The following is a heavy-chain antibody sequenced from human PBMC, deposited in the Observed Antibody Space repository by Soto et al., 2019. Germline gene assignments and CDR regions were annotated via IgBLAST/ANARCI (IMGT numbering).Heavy chain of an antibody. D-gene: IGHD6-19*01. Sequence: QVQLVQSGAEVKKPGASVKVSCKATGYTFTTYGISWMRQAPGQGLEWMGWISTTNGRTRYAQKFQSRFTMTTDTSTTTAYMDLRSLRSDDTAVDYCARVIGRRGWYDFGNWFDPWGQGTLVIVSS. V-gene: IGHV1-18*01. J-gene: IGHJ5*01. CDR1: GYTFTTYG. CDR3: ARVIGRRGWYDFGNWFDP. CDR2: ISTTNGRT.